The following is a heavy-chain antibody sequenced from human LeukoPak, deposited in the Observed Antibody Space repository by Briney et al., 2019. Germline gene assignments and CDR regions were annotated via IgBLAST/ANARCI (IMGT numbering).Heavy chain of an antibody. J-gene: IGHJ3*01. D-gene: IGHD3-22*01. CDR1: GFTFSSYG. V-gene: IGHV3-30*02. Sequence: PGGSLRLSCAASGFTFSSYGMHWVRQAPGKGLEWVAFIRYDGSNKYYADSVKGRFTISRDNSKNTLYLQMNSLRAEDTAVYYCAETYYYDSSGPGDWGQGTMVTVSS. CDR3: AETYYYDSSGPGD. CDR2: IRYDGSNK.